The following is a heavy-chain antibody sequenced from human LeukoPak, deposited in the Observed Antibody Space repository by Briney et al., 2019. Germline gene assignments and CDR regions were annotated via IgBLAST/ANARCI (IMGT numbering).Heavy chain of an antibody. V-gene: IGHV4-59*01. CDR1: GGSISSYY. Sequence: SETLSLTCTVSGGSISSYYWSWIRQPPGKGLEWIGYIYYSGSTNYNPSLKSRVTISVDTSKNQFSLKLSSVTAADTAVYYCARVGRDYDFWSGYYGINYYYYMDVWGKGTTVTVSS. CDR3: ARVGRDYDFWSGYYGINYYYYMDV. J-gene: IGHJ6*03. CDR2: IYYSGST. D-gene: IGHD3-3*01.